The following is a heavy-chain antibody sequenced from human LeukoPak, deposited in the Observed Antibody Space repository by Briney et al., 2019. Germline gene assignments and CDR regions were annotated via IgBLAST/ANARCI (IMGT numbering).Heavy chain of an antibody. Sequence: PSETLSLTCTVSGGSISSSSYHWGWIRQPPGKGLEWIGSIYYSGSTYYNPSLKSRVTISVDTSKNQFSLKLSSVTAADTAVYYCARRTYYDSSGYFVFDYWGQGTLVTVSS. CDR2: IYYSGST. CDR3: ARRTYYDSSGYFVFDY. D-gene: IGHD3-22*01. J-gene: IGHJ4*02. CDR1: GGSISSSSYH. V-gene: IGHV4-39*01.